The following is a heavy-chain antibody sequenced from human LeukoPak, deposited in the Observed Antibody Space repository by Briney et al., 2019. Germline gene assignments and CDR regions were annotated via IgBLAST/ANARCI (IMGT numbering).Heavy chain of an antibody. D-gene: IGHD1-26*01. J-gene: IGHJ4*02. V-gene: IGHV3-21*01. CDR2: IAISGTYI. CDR3: TRDLSATARAYDY. CDR1: GFILSDYN. Sequence: GGSLRLSCAASGFILSDYNMNWVRQAPGKGPEWVSFIAISGTYITYADSVKGRFTISRDNAKNSLYLQMNSLRVEDTAVYYCTRDLSATARAYDYWGQGTLVTVSS.